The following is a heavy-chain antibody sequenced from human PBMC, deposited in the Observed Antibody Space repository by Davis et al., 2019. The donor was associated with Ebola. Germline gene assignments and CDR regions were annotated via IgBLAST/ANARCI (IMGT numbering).Heavy chain of an antibody. CDR3: SRDLKQPPPSYYYGMDV. V-gene: IGHV3-49*04. Sequence: PGGSLRLSCTASGFTFGDYAINWVRQAPGKGLEWVGFIRSKAYGGKTQYAASVKGRVTISRDDSKSIAYLQVNSLRTEDTAVYYCSRDLKQPPPSYYYGMDVWGQGTTVTVSS. J-gene: IGHJ6*02. CDR1: GFTFGDYA. CDR2: IRSKAYGGKT. D-gene: IGHD6-13*01.